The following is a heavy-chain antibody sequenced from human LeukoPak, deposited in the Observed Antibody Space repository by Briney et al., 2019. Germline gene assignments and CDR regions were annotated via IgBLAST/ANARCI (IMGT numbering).Heavy chain of an antibody. J-gene: IGHJ6*03. D-gene: IGHD2-2*01. Sequence: SETLSLTCAVYGGSFSGYYWSWIRQPPGKGLEWIGEINDSGSTNYNPSLKSRVTISVDTSKNQFSLKLSSVAAADTAVYYCARLVCSTSCYHGGDYYYMDVWGKGTTVTISS. CDR1: GGSFSGYY. CDR3: ARLVCSTSCYHGGDYYYMDV. V-gene: IGHV4-34*01. CDR2: INDSGST.